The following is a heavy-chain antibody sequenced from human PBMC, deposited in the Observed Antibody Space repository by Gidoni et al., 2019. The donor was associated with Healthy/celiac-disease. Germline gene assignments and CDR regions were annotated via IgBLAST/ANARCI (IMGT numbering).Heavy chain of an antibody. CDR3: ARIYDFWSGYYSVDY. CDR2: IIPIFGTA. V-gene: IGHV1-69*01. D-gene: IGHD3-3*01. J-gene: IGHJ4*02. Sequence: QVQLVQSGAEVQKPGSSVKVSCTASGGTFSSYAISWVRQAPGQGLGWMGGIIPIFGTANYAQKFQGRVTITADESTSTAYMELSSLRSEDTAVYYCARIYDFWSGYYSVDYWGQGTLVTVSS. CDR1: GGTFSSYA.